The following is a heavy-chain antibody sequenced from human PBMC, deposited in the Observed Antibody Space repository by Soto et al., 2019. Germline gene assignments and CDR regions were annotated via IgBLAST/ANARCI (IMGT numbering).Heavy chain of an antibody. Sequence: GGSLRLSCAASGFMFSTYAVRWVRQAPGKGLEWVAGISGSGNKIDYADAVKGRFTISRDNGKKSLYLQMSSLRVEDTAVYYCARGDYDDTSGPFSDAFDIWGQGSMVTVS. D-gene: IGHD3-22*01. CDR1: GFMFSTYA. CDR2: ISGSGNKI. V-gene: IGHV3-21*01. CDR3: ARGDYDDTSGPFSDAFDI. J-gene: IGHJ3*02.